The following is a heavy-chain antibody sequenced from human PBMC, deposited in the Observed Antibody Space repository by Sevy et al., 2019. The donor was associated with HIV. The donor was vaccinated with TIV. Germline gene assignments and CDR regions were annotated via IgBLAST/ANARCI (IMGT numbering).Heavy chain of an antibody. Sequence: GGSLRLSCVASGFSFDRYWMNWFRQAPGKGREGVANIVPDGGEKWYADAGRGRFTVSRDNARDTLYLQMDSLRADDTAIDYHATPSSDLDYWGQGTLVSDSS. CDR3: ATPSSDLDY. V-gene: IGHV3-7*03. CDR2: IVPDGGEK. J-gene: IGHJ4*02. CDR1: GFSFDRYW.